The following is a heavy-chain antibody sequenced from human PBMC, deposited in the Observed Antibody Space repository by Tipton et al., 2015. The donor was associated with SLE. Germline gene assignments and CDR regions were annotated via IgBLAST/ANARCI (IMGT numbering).Heavy chain of an antibody. J-gene: IGHJ3*02. Sequence: TLSLTCTVSGGSISSGGYFWTWIRQPAGKGLEWIGRIYTSGSTSYNPSLKSRVTISVDTSKKQFSLKLSSVTAADTAVYYCARGIGSFDSWGQGTMVTVSS. CDR1: GGSISSGGYF. CDR2: IYTSGST. D-gene: IGHD2-15*01. CDR3: ARGIGSFDS. V-gene: IGHV4-61*02.